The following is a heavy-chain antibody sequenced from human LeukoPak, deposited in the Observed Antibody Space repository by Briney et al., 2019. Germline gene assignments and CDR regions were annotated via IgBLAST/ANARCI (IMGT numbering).Heavy chain of an antibody. V-gene: IGHV5-51*01. CDR1: GYSFTSYW. Sequence: GESLKISCKDSGYSFTSYWIGWVRQMPGKGLEWMGIIYPGDSDTRYSPSFQGQVTISADKSISTAYLQWSSLKASDTAMYYCARPRCSGGSCYYFDYWGQGTLVTVSS. J-gene: IGHJ4*02. CDR2: IYPGDSDT. D-gene: IGHD2-15*01. CDR3: ARPRCSGGSCYYFDY.